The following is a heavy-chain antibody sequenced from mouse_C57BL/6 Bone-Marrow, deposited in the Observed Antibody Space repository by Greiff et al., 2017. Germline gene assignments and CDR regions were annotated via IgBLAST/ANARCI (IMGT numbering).Heavy chain of an antibody. V-gene: IGHV1-82*01. J-gene: IGHJ4*01. Sequence: QVQLQQSGPELVKPGASVKISCKASGYAFSRSWMNWVKQRPGKGLEWIGRIYPGDGDTNYNGKFKGKATLTADKSSSTAYMQLSSLTSEDSAVYFCARSYYYGSSLYYAMDYWGQGTSVTVSS. CDR1: GYAFSRSW. CDR3: ARSYYYGSSLYYAMDY. D-gene: IGHD1-1*01. CDR2: IYPGDGDT.